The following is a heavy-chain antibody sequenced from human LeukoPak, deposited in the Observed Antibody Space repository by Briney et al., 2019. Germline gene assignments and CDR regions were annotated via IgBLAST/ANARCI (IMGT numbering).Heavy chain of an antibody. CDR2: IYSGGST. D-gene: IGHD3-9*01. Sequence: GGSLRLSCAGSGFTLSSNWMHWVRQAPGKGLEWVSVIYSGGSTYYADSVKGRFTISRDNSKNTLYLQMNSLRAEDTAVYYCARVGNYDILTGYYHNYYYYYYMDVWGKGTTVTISS. V-gene: IGHV3-53*01. J-gene: IGHJ6*03. CDR3: ARVGNYDILTGYYHNYYYYYYMDV. CDR1: GFTLSSNW.